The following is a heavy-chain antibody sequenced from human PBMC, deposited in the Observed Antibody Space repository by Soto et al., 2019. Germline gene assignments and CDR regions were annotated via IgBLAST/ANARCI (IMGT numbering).Heavy chain of an antibody. J-gene: IGHJ4*02. V-gene: IGHV3-9*01. CDR3: AKDNSHYYDRSGYYGG. D-gene: IGHD3-22*01. CDR1: GFTFDDYA. Sequence: EVQLVESGGGLVQPGRSLRLSCAASGFTFDDYAMHWVRQAPGKGLEWVSGISWNSGSIGYADSVKGRFTISRDNAKNSLYLQMNSLRAEDTALYYCAKDNSHYYDRSGYYGGWGQGTLVTVSS. CDR2: ISWNSGSI.